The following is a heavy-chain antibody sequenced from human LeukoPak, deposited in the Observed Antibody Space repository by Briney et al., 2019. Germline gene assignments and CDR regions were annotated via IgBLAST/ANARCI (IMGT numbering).Heavy chain of an antibody. CDR3: AAQPCSGGVCYLDY. CDR1: GFTFSSYA. J-gene: IGHJ4*02. CDR2: ISYHARDQ. Sequence: GRSLGLSCAASGFTFSSYAMHWVRQAPGKGLEWVTVISYHARDQFYADSVKGRFTVSRDNSKNTLYLQMNSLRAEDSAVYYCAAQPCSGGVCYLDYWGQGTLVTVSS. V-gene: IGHV3-30*04. D-gene: IGHD2-8*02.